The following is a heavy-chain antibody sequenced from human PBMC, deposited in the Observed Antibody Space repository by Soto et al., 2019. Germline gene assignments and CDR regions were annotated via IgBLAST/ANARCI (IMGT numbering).Heavy chain of an antibody. CDR1: GYTFTSYG. D-gene: IGHD3-3*01. V-gene: IGHV1-18*04. CDR2: INAYNGNT. Sequence: ASVKVSCKASGYTFTSYGISWVLQAPGQGLEWMGWINAYNGNTNYAQKLQGRVTMTTDTSTSTAYMELRSLRSDDTAVYYCATFWSGGNWFDPWGQGTLVTVSS. CDR3: ATFWSGGNWFDP. J-gene: IGHJ5*02.